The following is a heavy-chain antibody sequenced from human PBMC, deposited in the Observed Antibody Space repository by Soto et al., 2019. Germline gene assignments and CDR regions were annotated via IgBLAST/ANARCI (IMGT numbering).Heavy chain of an antibody. Sequence: QVQLQESGPGLVKPSETLSLNCTVSGGPISSYYWSWIRQSPGKGLEWIGYIYYSGSTNYNPSLKIRVTSAVDTSNNQFSLESSSVTAADTAVYYWARGSSGWPPRVDYWGQGTLVTVSS. CDR2: IYYSGST. V-gene: IGHV4-59*01. J-gene: IGHJ4*02. D-gene: IGHD6-19*01. CDR3: ARGSSGWPPRVDY. CDR1: GGPISSYY.